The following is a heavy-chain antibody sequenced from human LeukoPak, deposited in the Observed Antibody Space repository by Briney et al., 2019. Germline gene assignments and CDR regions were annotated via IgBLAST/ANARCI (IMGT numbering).Heavy chain of an antibody. CDR3: ARGRFGNPLQLQPRRPFDM. J-gene: IGHJ3*02. V-gene: IGHV4-34*01. CDR1: GGIFNGYY. D-gene: IGHD1-1*01. CDR2: INRSGTT. Sequence: SETLSLTCAVYGGIFNGYYWSWIRQPPGKGLEWIGEINRSGTTNYNPTLKSRVTISVNTSKSQVSLKLTSVTAADTAVFYCARGRFGNPLQLQPRRPFDMWGQGTVVTISS.